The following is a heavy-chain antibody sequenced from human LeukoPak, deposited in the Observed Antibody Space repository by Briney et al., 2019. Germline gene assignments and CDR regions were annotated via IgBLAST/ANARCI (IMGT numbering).Heavy chain of an antibody. CDR3: TRDVNLNFFDV. V-gene: IGHV3-74*01. CDR2: ISHDGTVT. CDR1: GFTFSTCV. J-gene: IGHJ2*01. Sequence: GGSMRLSCVVSGFTFSTCVMHWVRQAPGKGLMWVSRISHDGTVTSYADSVRGRFTVSRDNAKNTLYLQMNSLRAEDTAVYYCTRDVNLNFFDVWGRGTLVTVSS. D-gene: IGHD3-9*01.